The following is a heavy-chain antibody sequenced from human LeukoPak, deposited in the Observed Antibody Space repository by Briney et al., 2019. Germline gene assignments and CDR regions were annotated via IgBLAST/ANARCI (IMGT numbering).Heavy chain of an antibody. Sequence: GGSLRLSCAVSGFTFSSYAMSWVRQAPGKGLEWVSAISGSGGSTYYADSVKGRFTISRDNSKNTLYLQMNSLRAEDTAVYYCANSRGLSAVLRFLEWSVGYFDYWGQGTLVTVSS. D-gene: IGHD3-3*01. CDR1: GFTFSSYA. V-gene: IGHV3-23*01. J-gene: IGHJ4*02. CDR3: ANSRGLSAVLRFLEWSVGYFDY. CDR2: ISGSGGST.